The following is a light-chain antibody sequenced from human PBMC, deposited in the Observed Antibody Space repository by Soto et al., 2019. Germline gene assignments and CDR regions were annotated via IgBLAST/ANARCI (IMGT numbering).Light chain of an antibody. V-gene: IGKV3-15*01. J-gene: IGKJ4*01. CDR2: GAS. CDR1: QTVTSN. Sequence: EIVMTQSPATLSVSPGERVTLSCRASQTVTSNLAWYQQKPGQAPRLLIYGASTRATAIPARFSGSGSGTECTLTVSSLQSEDFAVYYCQQYNNWPFTFGGGTKVEIK. CDR3: QQYNNWPFT.